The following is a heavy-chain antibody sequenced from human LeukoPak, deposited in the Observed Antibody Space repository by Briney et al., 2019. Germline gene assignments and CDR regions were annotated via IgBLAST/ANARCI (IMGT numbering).Heavy chain of an antibody. CDR2: VKEDGGDK. CDR3: AKSSGYGGIDFDY. V-gene: IGHV3-7*02. Sequence: GGSLRLSRVASGCTPSSFRMSWVRQAPGKGGEWVANVKEDGGDKYYVESVKGRFTISKDNAKNSVYLQMNSMRAEDTAVYYCAKSSGYGGIDFDYWGQGTLVSVSS. CDR1: GCTPSSFR. D-gene: IGHD4-23*01. J-gene: IGHJ4*01.